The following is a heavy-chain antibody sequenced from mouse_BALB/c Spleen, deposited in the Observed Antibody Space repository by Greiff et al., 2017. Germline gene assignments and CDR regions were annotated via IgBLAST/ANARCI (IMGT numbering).Heavy chain of an antibody. J-gene: IGHJ4*01. CDR1: GFTFSSYT. Sequence: DVHLVESGGGLVQPGGSLKLSCAASGFTFSSYTMSWVRQTPEKGLEWVAYISNGGGSTYYPDTVKGRFTISRDNAKNTLYLQMSSLKSEDTAMYYCARHVEDYWGQGTSVTVSS. CDR3: ARHVEDY. V-gene: IGHV5-12-2*01. CDR2: ISNGGGST.